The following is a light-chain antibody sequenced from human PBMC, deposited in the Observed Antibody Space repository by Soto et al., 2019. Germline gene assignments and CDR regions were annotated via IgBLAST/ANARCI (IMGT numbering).Light chain of an antibody. J-gene: IGKJ1*01. V-gene: IGKV3-15*01. CDR1: ESVSSN. Sequence: EIVMTQSPATLSVSPGERATLSCRASESVSSNLAWYQQKPGQAPRLLIYRASTRPTGIPARFSGSGSGTDFTLNITSLQSVDFAVYYCQHYHNWPPWTFGQGTKVEIK. CDR3: QHYHNWPPWT. CDR2: RAS.